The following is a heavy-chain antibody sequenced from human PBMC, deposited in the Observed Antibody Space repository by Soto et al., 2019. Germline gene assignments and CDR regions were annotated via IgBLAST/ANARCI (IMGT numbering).Heavy chain of an antibody. CDR3: ARDQRLDSYSSPLYLYFDS. D-gene: IGHD6-19*01. J-gene: IGHJ4*02. Sequence: SATLSLTCTVSGFSVSSGSYYWSWIRQPPGKGLEWIGYMYYSGTTSYNPSIKSRVTMSVDTSKNRFSLKLTSVTAADTAVYYCARDQRLDSYSSPLYLYFDSWGQGSLVTVSS. CDR1: GFSVSSGSYY. V-gene: IGHV4-61*03. CDR2: MYYSGTT.